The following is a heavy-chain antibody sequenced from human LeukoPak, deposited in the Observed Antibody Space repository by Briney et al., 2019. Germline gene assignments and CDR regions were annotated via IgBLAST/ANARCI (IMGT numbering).Heavy chain of an antibody. CDR3: ARVSSGEQWLAFDY. CDR2: IKDDGKVV. D-gene: IGHD6-19*01. Sequence: GGSLRLSCAASGFTFSNYWMHWVRQVPGKGLVWVSRIKDDGKVVDYADSVKGRFTISRDNARNTLYLQMNSLRTDDTAIYYCARVSSGEQWLAFDYWGQGILVSVFS. CDR1: GFTFSNYW. J-gene: IGHJ4*02. V-gene: IGHV3-74*01.